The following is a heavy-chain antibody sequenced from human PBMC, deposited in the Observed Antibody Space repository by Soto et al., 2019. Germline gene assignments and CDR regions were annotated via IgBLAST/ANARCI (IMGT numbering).Heavy chain of an antibody. D-gene: IGHD3-16*01. J-gene: IGHJ4*02. CDR1: GVTFSSYG. CDR3: AKGGSYSPNYFDY. Sequence: GGALRVSCGASGVTFSSYGIHWVRQAPGKGLEWVAVISYDGSNKYYADSVKGRFTISRDNSKNTLYLQMNSLRAEDTAVYYCAKGGSYSPNYFDYSGQGTLVTVSS. V-gene: IGHV3-30*18. CDR2: ISYDGSNK.